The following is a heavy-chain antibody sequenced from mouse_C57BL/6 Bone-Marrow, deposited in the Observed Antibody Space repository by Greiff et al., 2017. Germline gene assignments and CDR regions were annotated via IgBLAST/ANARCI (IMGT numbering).Heavy chain of an antibody. CDR2: IHPNSGST. CDR1: GYTFTSYW. J-gene: IGHJ2*01. V-gene: IGHV1-64*01. CDR3: ARGRDASFDY. Sequence: QVQLQQSGAELVKPGASVKLSCKASGYTFTSYWMHWVKQRPGQGLEWIGMIHPNSGSTNYNEKFKSKATLTVDKSSSTAYMQLSNLTSEDSAVYYGARGRDASFDYWGQGTTLTVSS. D-gene: IGHD3-3*01.